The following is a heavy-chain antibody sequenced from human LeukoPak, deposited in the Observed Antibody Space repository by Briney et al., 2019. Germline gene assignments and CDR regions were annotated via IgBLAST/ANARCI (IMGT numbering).Heavy chain of an antibody. Sequence: SVTVSCKASGGTLNSFAISWVRQAPAQGLEWMGRIIPIFGTQNYAQKFQGRVTFTTDESTSTAHMELSSLRSEDTAVYYCARGDWNYREGSRTIDYWGQGTLVTVSS. J-gene: IGHJ4*02. CDR1: GGTLNSFA. D-gene: IGHD1-7*01. CDR2: IIPIFGTQ. CDR3: ARGDWNYREGSRTIDY. V-gene: IGHV1-69*05.